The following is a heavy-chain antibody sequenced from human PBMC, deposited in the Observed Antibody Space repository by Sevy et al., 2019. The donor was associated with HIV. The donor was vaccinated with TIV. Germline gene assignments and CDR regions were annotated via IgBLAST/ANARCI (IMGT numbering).Heavy chain of an antibody. CDR2: IYHSGST. Sequence: LSLTCAVSGYSISSGYYWGWIRQPPGKGLEWIGSIYHSGSTHYNPSLKSRVTISVDTSKNQFSLKLSSVTAADTAVYYCARWKGDTALVSTYYYFDYWGQGTLVTVSS. D-gene: IGHD5-18*01. CDR1: GYSISSGYY. V-gene: IGHV4-38-2*01. J-gene: IGHJ4*02. CDR3: ARWKGDTALVSTYYYFDY.